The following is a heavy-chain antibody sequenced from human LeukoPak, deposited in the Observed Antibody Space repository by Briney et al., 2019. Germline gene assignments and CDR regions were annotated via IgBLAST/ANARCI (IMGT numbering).Heavy chain of an antibody. CDR1: GGTFSSYA. V-gene: IGHV1-69*13. CDR2: IIPIFGTA. D-gene: IGHD4-17*01. J-gene: IGHJ5*02. Sequence: GASVRVSCKASGGTFSSYAISWVRQAPGQGLEWMGGIIPIFGTANYAQKFQGRVTITADESTSTAYMELSSLRSEDTAVYYCARDAATTVTTLPYNWFDPWGQGTLVTVSS. CDR3: ARDAATTVTTLPYNWFDP.